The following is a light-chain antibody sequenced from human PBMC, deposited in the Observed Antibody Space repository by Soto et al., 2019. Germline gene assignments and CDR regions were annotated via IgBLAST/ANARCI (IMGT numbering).Light chain of an antibody. Sequence: QSVLAQPSSMSGSPGQSITISCTGTSTDVGGYNYVSWYQQHPGKAPKLMISEVSNRPSGVSNRFSGSKSGNTASLTISGLQPEDEADYYCSSYTSTSSYVFGGGTKVTVL. CDR3: SSYTSTSSYV. CDR2: EVS. V-gene: IGLV2-14*01. J-gene: IGLJ1*01. CDR1: STDVGGYNY.